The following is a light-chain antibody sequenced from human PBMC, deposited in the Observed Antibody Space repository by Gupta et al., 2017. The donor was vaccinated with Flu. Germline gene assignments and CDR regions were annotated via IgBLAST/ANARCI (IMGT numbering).Light chain of an antibody. CDR2: KDN. Sequence: SYDLLQSPSVSVSPGQTANISCSGDHLGEKFASWFQQKPGPSPTLVIYKDNRRPSGIPERFSGSNSGNTATLTISGTQAIDEADYYCQAWDSSTVVFGGGTKLTVL. CDR3: QAWDSSTVV. V-gene: IGLV3-1*01. J-gene: IGLJ2*01. CDR1: HLGEKF.